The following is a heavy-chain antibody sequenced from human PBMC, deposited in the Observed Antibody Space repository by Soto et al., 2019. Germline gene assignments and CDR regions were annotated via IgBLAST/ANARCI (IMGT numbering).Heavy chain of an antibody. Sequence: QVQLQESGPGLVKPSQTLSLTCTVSGGSISSGGYYWSWIRQHPGKGLEWIGYIYYSGSTYYNPSLKSRVTISVDTSKNQFSLKLSSVTAADTAVYYCARGNSDYDSSGYYQPVDYWGQGTLVTVSS. J-gene: IGHJ4*02. CDR3: ARGNSDYDSSGYYQPVDY. CDR2: IYYSGST. D-gene: IGHD3-22*01. CDR1: GGSISSGGYY. V-gene: IGHV4-31*03.